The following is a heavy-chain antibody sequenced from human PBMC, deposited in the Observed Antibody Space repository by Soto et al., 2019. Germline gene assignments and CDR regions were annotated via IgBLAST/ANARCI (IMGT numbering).Heavy chain of an antibody. Sequence: SETLSLTCTVSGGSISSYYWSWIRQPPGKGLEWIGYIYYSGSTNYNPSLKSRVTISVDTSKNQFSLKLSSVTAADTAVYYCARDRIAARLFDYWGQGTLVTV. CDR1: GGSISSYY. V-gene: IGHV4-59*01. J-gene: IGHJ4*02. D-gene: IGHD6-6*01. CDR3: ARDRIAARLFDY. CDR2: IYYSGST.